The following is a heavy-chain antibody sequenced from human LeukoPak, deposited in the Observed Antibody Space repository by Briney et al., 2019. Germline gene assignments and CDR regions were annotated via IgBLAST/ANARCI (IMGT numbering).Heavy chain of an antibody. CDR1: GYTFTSYD. CDR3: ARVADYYDSSGYYYYYFDY. V-gene: IGHV1-8*01. Sequence: ASVKVSCKASGYTFTSYDINWVRQATGQGLEWMGWMNPNSGNTGYAQKFQGRVIMTRNTSISTAYMELSSLRSEDTAVYYCARVADYYDSSGYYYYYFDYWGQGTLVTVSS. CDR2: MNPNSGNT. D-gene: IGHD3-22*01. J-gene: IGHJ4*02.